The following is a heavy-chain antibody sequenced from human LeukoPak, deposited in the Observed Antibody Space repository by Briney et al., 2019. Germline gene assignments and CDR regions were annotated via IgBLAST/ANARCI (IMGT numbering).Heavy chain of an antibody. J-gene: IGHJ3*02. CDR1: GFTFSSYA. V-gene: IGHV3-23*01. CDR3: ARDRGFDWFSRAFDI. Sequence: GGSLRLSCAASGFTFSSYAMSWVRQTPGKGLEWVSAISGSGGSTYYADSVKGRFTISRDNSKNTLYLQMNSLRAEDTAVYYCARDRGFDWFSRAFDIWGQGTMVTVSS. CDR2: ISGSGGST. D-gene: IGHD3-9*01.